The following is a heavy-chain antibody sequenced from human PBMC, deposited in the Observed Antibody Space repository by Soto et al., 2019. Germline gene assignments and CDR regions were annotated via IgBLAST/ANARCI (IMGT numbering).Heavy chain of an antibody. CDR1: GFTFKNYA. J-gene: IGHJ6*02. V-gene: IGHV3-23*01. CDR3: AKLKGGLGRFYGLDA. CDR2: MTGGGTT. Sequence: ASGFTFKNYAMTWVRKCPGKGLQWVSLMTGGGTTDYADSAKGRFIISRDNSKNTLSLQMHNLRADDTALYYCAKLKGGLGRFYGLDACGQGPMVTVSS. D-gene: IGHD3-3*01.